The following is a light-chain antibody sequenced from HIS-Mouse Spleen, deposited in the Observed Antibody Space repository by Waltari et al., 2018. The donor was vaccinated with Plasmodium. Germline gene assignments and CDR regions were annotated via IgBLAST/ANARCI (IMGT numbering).Light chain of an antibody. CDR2: EDS. J-gene: IGLJ3*02. CDR1: ALPQQY. Sequence: SYELTPPPSVSVSPGQTASITCSGDALPQQYPYRYQQKSGQAPVLVIYEDSKRPSGIPEGFAGSSSGTMATLTSSGAQVEDEADYYCYSTDSSGNHRVFGGGTKLTVL. CDR3: YSTDSSGNHRV. V-gene: IGLV3-10*01.